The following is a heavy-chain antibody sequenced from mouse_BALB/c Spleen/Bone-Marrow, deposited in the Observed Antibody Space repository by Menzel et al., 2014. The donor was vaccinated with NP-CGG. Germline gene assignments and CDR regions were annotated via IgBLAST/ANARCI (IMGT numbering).Heavy chain of an antibody. CDR1: GYSFTGYF. J-gene: IGHJ2*01. CDR2: INPYNGDT. D-gene: IGHD2-4*01. V-gene: IGHV1-20*02. Sequence: EVKLMESGPELVKPGASVKISCKASGYSFTGYFMNWVMQSHGKSLEWIGRINPYNGDTFYNQKFKGKATLTVDKSSSTAHMGLRSLASEDSAVYYCARDYYDYYFDYWGQGTTLTVSS. CDR3: ARDYYDYYFDY.